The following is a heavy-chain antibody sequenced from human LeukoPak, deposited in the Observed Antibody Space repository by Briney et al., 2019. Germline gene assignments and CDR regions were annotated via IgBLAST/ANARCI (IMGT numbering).Heavy chain of an antibody. V-gene: IGHV3-21*01. Sequence: GGSLRLSCAVSGFTFSSYSMNWVRQAPGKGLEWVSYISSSSSYIYYADSVKGRFTVSRDNTKNSLYLQMNSLRADDTAVYYCARDDGYTTFDSWGLGTLVTVSS. D-gene: IGHD2-21*02. CDR1: GFTFSSYS. J-gene: IGHJ4*02. CDR2: ISSSSSYI. CDR3: ARDDGYTTFDS.